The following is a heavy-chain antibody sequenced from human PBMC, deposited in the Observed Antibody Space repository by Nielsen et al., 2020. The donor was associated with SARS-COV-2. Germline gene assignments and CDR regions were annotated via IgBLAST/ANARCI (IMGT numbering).Heavy chain of an antibody. CDR1: GGSISSDY. D-gene: IGHD3-9*01. J-gene: IGHJ2*01. CDR2: MFYNGRT. CDR3: ARRDYDVLSGTRFFDV. Sequence: SETLSLTCTVSGGSISSDYWSWIRQPPGKGLEWIGYMFYNGRTNYSPSLRSRVTMSVDASKNQFSLRLRSVTAADTAMYYCARRDYDVLSGTRFFDVWGRGTLVTVSS. V-gene: IGHV4-59*01.